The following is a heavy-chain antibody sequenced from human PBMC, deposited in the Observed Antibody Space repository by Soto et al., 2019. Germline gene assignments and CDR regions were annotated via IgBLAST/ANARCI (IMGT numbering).Heavy chain of an antibody. CDR2: IYYGGST. CDR3: AKNWNWGSLVH. Sequence: PSETLSLTCTVSGDSISTDYLSWIRQSPGKGLEWIGFIYYGGSTNYNPSLKSRVTISVDTPKNQFSLKLSSVTAADTAVYYCAKNWNWGSLVHWGQGTLVTV. V-gene: IGHV4-59*08. D-gene: IGHD7-27*01. J-gene: IGHJ4*02. CDR1: GDSISTDY.